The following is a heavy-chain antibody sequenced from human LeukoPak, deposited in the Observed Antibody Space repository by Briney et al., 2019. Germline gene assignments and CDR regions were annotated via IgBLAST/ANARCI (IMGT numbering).Heavy chain of an antibody. CDR2: ISSSSTI. V-gene: IGHV3-48*01. D-gene: IGHD1-1*01. Sequence: GGSLRLSCAASGFTFSSYSMNWVRQAPGKGLEWVSYISSSSTIYYADSVKGRFTISRDNAKNSLYLQMNSLRAEDTAVYYCARRTGTPDYWGQGTLVTVSS. CDR3: ARRTGTPDY. J-gene: IGHJ4*02. CDR1: GFTFSSYS.